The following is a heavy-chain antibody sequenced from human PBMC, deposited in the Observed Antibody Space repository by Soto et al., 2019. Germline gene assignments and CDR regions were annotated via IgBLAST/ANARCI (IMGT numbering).Heavy chain of an antibody. V-gene: IGHV4-34*01. CDR2: INHSGST. J-gene: IGHJ6*02. CDR3: ARGKIVVVAHCNYYYYGMDV. Sequence: SETLTLTCAAYGGSFSGYYWSWIRQPPGKGLEWIGEINHSGSTNYNPSLKSRVTISVDTSKNQFSLKLSSVTAADTAVYYCARGKIVVVAHCNYYYYGMDVWGQGTTVTVS. CDR1: GGSFSGYY. D-gene: IGHD2-15*01.